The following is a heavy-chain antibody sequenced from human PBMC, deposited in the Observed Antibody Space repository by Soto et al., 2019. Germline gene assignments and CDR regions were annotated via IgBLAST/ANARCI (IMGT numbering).Heavy chain of an antibody. CDR3: ARGIVGADFDF. D-gene: IGHD1-26*01. CDR1: GGSFSGYY. J-gene: IGHJ4*02. Sequence: QVQLQQWGAGLLKPSETLSLTCAVYGGSFSGYYWSWIRQPPGKGLEWIGKIYHSGSTNYNPSLKSRVTISVDTSKNQFSLKLSSVTAADTAVYYCARGIVGADFDFWGQGTLVTVSS. CDR2: IYHSGST. V-gene: IGHV4-34*01.